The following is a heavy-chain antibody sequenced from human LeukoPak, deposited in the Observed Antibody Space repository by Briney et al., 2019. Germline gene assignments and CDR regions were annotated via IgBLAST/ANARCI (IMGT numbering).Heavy chain of an antibody. J-gene: IGHJ6*03. CDR1: GGTFSSYA. V-gene: IGHV1-69*05. CDR2: IIPIFGTA. CDR3: ARGAGLDSNYMDV. Sequence: SVKVSCKASGGTFSSYAISWVRQAPGQGLEWMGGIIPIFGTANYAQKFQGRVTITTDESTSTAYMEPSSLRSEDTAVYYCARGAGLDSNYMDVWGKGTAVTVSS. D-gene: IGHD2-2*03.